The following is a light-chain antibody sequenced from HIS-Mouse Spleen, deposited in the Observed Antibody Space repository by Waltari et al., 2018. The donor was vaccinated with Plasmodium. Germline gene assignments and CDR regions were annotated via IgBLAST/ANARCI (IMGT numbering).Light chain of an antibody. J-gene: IGLJ2*01. CDR1: SSDVGGYHY. CDR2: EVS. Sequence: QSALTQPPSASGSPGQSVTISCTGTSSDVGGYHYVSWYQQHPGKAPKLMIYEVSKRPSGVPDRFSGSKAGNTASRTVSGLQAEDEADYYCSSYAGSNNLVFGGGTKLTVL. CDR3: SSYAGSNNLV. V-gene: IGLV2-8*01.